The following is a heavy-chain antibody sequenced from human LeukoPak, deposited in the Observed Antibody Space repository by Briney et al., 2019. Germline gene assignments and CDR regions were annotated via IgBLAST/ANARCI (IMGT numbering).Heavy chain of an antibody. D-gene: IGHD3-10*01. J-gene: IGHJ4*02. CDR2: ISAYNGNT. CDR3: ARLSYYGSGSYYNLDY. Sequence: GASVKVSCKASGYTFTSYGISWVRQAPGQGLEWMGWISAYNGNTNYAQKLQGRVTMTTDTSTSTAYMELRSLRSDDTAVYYCARLSYYGSGSYYNLDYWGQGTLVTVSS. CDR1: GYTFTSYG. V-gene: IGHV1-18*01.